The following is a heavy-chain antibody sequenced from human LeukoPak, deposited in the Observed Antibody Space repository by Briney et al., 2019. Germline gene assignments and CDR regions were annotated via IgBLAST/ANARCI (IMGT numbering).Heavy chain of an antibody. V-gene: IGHV3-48*01. Sequence: PGGSLRLSCAASGFTFSDYSMNWVRQAPGKGLEWISYIGIDSGNTNYADSVKGRFTISGDKAKNSLYLQMNSLRAEDTAVYYCAKDLPDGDYWGQGTLVTVSS. J-gene: IGHJ4*02. CDR3: AKDLPDGDY. CDR1: GFTFSDYS. D-gene: IGHD1-14*01. CDR2: IGIDSGNT.